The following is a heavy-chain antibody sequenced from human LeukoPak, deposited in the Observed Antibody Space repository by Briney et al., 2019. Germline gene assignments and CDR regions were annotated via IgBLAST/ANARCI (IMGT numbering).Heavy chain of an antibody. D-gene: IGHD3-3*01. CDR3: AREKWSGFAY. Sequence: SETLSLTCTVSGGSLSSADYYWSWIRQPPGKGLEWIGYIYTSGSSNYNPSLKSRVTISVDTSKNQVSLKMSSVTAAVMAVNYCAREKWSGFAYGGQGSLVTVSS. CDR1: GGSLSSADYY. CDR2: IYTSGSS. V-gene: IGHV4-61*08. J-gene: IGHJ4*02.